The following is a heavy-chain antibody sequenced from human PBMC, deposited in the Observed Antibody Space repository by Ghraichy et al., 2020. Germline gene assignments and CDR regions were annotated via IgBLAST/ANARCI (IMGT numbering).Heavy chain of an antibody. CDR2: IYHSGST. CDR1: GGSISSGGYS. V-gene: IGHV4-30-2*01. CDR3: ARRFDYYDSSGYYYGAFDI. D-gene: IGHD3-22*01. Sequence: SETLSLTCAVSGGSISSGGYSWSWIRQPPGKGLEWIGYIYHSGSTYYNPSLKSRVTISVDRSKNQFSLKLSSVTAADTAVYYCARRFDYYDSSGYYYGAFDIWGQGTMVTVSS. J-gene: IGHJ3*02.